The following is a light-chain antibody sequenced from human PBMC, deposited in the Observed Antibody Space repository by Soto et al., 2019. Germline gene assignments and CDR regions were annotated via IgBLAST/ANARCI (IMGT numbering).Light chain of an antibody. V-gene: IGKV3-20*01. CDR3: QQYGSSPIT. CDR1: QSVSIK. J-gene: IGKJ5*01. CDR2: GAS. Sequence: ELVITPSPATLSVSPGERATLSCRASQSVSIKLAWYQQKPGQAPRLLIYGASSRATGIPDRFSGSGSGTDFTLTISRLEPEDFAVYYCQQYGSSPITSCQGTRLEI.